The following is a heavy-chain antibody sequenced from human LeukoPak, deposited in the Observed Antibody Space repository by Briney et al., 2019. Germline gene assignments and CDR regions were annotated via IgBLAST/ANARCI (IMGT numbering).Heavy chain of an antibody. Sequence: SETLSLTCTVSGASISSHFWNWIRQPPGKGLEWIGYIHYTGGTKYNPSLRSRVSMSMDSSKTHFSLRLTSVTAADTAVYYCASTGPGGYWGQGILVTVSS. CDR1: GASISSHF. CDR2: IHYTGGT. CDR3: ASTGPGGY. D-gene: IGHD1-14*01. V-gene: IGHV4-59*11. J-gene: IGHJ4*02.